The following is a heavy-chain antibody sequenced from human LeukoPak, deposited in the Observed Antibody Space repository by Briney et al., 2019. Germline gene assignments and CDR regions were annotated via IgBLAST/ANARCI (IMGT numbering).Heavy chain of an antibody. CDR2: ISGGSGTI. J-gene: IGHJ4*02. CDR1: GFTFSTFS. V-gene: IGHV3-48*01. CDR3: ARQSGELDY. D-gene: IGHD3-10*01. Sequence: GGSLRLSCAASGFTFSTFSMNWVRQAPGRGLEWVSYISGGSGTIHYADSVKGRFTISRDNAKNVLYLQMNSLRAEDTAVYYCARQSGELDYWGQGTLVTVSS.